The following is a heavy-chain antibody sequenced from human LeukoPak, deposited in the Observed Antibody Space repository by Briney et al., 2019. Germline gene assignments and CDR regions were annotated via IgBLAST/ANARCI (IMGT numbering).Heavy chain of an antibody. CDR2: INPSGGYT. D-gene: IGHD3-10*01. V-gene: IGHV1-46*01. J-gene: IGHJ4*02. CDR3: ARVTLLRGVDY. Sequence: ASVKVSCKASGYTFMSHYMHWVRQAPGQGLEWMGIINPSGGYTSYAQKFQGRVTLTRDMSTSTVYMELSRLRSDDTAIYYCARVTLLRGVDYWGQGTLVTVSS. CDR1: GYTFMSHY.